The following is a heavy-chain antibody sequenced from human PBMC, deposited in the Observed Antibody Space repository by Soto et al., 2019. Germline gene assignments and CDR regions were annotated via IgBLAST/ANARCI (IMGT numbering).Heavy chain of an antibody. CDR3: ARDSEDGWFDP. CDR2: IYYSGST. J-gene: IGHJ5*02. Sequence: SETLSLTGTVAGGAISGDYWSLIRQPPGKGLEWIGYIYYSGSTNYNPSLKSRVTISVDTSKNQFSLKLSSVTAADTAVYYCARDSEDGWFDPWGQGTLVTVSS. D-gene: IGHD2-15*01. V-gene: IGHV4-59*01. CDR1: GGAISGDY.